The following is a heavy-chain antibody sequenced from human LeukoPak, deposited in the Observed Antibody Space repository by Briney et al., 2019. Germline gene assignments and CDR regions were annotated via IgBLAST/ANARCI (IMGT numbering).Heavy chain of an antibody. J-gene: IGHJ4*02. V-gene: IGHV3-30*02. CDR3: ARVPVASWSQLDS. CDR2: IRYDGTNR. D-gene: IGHD3-3*01. Sequence: GGSLRLSCAASGVTFSSHGMHWVRQAPGKGLEWVAFIRYDGTNRYYADSVKGRFTISRGNSKNTLYLQMNSLRAEDMDLYYWARVPVASWSQLDSWGQGTLVTVSS. CDR1: GVTFSSHG.